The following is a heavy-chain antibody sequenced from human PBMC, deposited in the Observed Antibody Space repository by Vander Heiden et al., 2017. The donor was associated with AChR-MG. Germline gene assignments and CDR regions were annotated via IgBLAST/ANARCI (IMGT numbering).Heavy chain of an antibody. CDR3: ARVGSSSWYSLYFDY. J-gene: IGHJ4*02. CDR2: IIPILGIA. V-gene: IGHV1-69*04. CDR1: GGTFSSYA. D-gene: IGHD6-13*01. Sequence: QVQLVQSGAGVKKPGDAGYISCKASGGTFSSYAISWVRQAPGQGLEWMGRIIPILGIANYAQKFQGRVTITADKSTSTAYMELSSLRSEDTAVYYCARVGSSSWYSLYFDYWGQGTLVTVSS.